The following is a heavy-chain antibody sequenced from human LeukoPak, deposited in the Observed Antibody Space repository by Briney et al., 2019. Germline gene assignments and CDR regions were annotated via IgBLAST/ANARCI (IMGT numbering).Heavy chain of an antibody. CDR1: GFTFSSYA. CDR3: AKDQYDFWSGYSGPDAFDI. D-gene: IGHD3-3*01. J-gene: IGHJ3*02. V-gene: IGHV3-23*01. CDR2: ISGSGGST. Sequence: GGSLRLSCAASGFTFSSYAMSWVRQAPEKGLEWVSAISGSGGSTYYADSVKGRFTISRDNSKNTLYLQMNSLRAEDTAVYYCAKDQYDFWSGYSGPDAFDIWGQGTMVTVSS.